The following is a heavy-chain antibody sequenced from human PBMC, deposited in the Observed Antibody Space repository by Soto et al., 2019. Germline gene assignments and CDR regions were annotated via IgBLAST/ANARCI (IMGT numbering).Heavy chain of an antibody. D-gene: IGHD4-17*01. CDR2: IYPSGSS. CDR1: GGSISSSNW. V-gene: IGHV4-4*02. Sequence: QVQLQESGPGLVKPSETLSLTCAVSGGSISSSNWWSWVRQPPGRGLEWIGEIYPSGSSNYNSSLKRRVSISVDKSKNQFSLKLSSMTAADTAVYYCARKDYGDYGWFDPWGQGTLVTVSS. J-gene: IGHJ5*02. CDR3: ARKDYGDYGWFDP.